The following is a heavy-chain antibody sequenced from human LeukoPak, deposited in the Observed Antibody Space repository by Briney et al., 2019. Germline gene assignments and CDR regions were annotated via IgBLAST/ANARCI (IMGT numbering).Heavy chain of an antibody. CDR2: IYYSGST. Sequence: SETLSLTCTVSGGSISSSSYYWGCIRQPPGKGLEWIGSIYYSGSTYYNPSLKGRATISVDTSKNQYSLKLSSVTAADTAVYYCAEGRYFDWLDDAFDIWGQGTMVTVSS. D-gene: IGHD3-9*01. CDR1: GGSISSSSYY. V-gene: IGHV4-39*01. J-gene: IGHJ3*02. CDR3: AEGRYFDWLDDAFDI.